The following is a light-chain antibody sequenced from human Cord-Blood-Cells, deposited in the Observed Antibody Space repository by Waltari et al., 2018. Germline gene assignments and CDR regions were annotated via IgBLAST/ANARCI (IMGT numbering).Light chain of an antibody. Sequence: DIVMTQSPDSLAVSLGERATINCKSSQGVLYSSNNKNYLAWYQQKPGQPPKLLIYCASTRESGVPDRFSGSGSGTDFTLTISSLQAEDVAVYYCQQYYSTPYTFGQGTKLEIK. CDR3: QQYYSTPYT. CDR2: CAS. CDR1: QGVLYSSNNKNY. V-gene: IGKV4-1*01. J-gene: IGKJ2*01.